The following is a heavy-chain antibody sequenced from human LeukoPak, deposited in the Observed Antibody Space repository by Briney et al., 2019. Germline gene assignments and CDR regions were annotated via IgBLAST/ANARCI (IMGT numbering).Heavy chain of an antibody. CDR2: ISAYNGNT. D-gene: IGHD5-18*01. CDR1: GYTFTSYG. V-gene: IGHV1-18*01. CDR3: ARDLYTAMVPFDY. Sequence: ASVKVSCKASGYTFTSYGISWVRQAPGQGLEWMGWISAYNGNTNYAQKLQGRVTMTTDTSTSTAHMELRSLRSDDTAVYYCARDLYTAMVPFDYWGQGTLVTVSS. J-gene: IGHJ4*02.